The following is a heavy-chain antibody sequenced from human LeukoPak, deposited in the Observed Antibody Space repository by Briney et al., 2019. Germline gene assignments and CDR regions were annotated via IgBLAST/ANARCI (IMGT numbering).Heavy chain of an antibody. Sequence: GGSLRLSCAASGFTFSSYGMHWVRQAPGKGLEWVAFIRYDGSNKYYADSVKGRSTISRDNSKNTLYLQMNSLRAEDTAVYYCAKDVDSTVSPSSYYMDVWGKGTTVTVSS. D-gene: IGHD4-11*01. CDR2: IRYDGSNK. J-gene: IGHJ6*03. CDR1: GFTFSSYG. CDR3: AKDVDSTVSPSSYYMDV. V-gene: IGHV3-30*02.